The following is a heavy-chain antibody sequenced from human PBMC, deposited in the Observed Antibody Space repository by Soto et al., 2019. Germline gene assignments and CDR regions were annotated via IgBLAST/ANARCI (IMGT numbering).Heavy chain of an antibody. D-gene: IGHD4-17*01. V-gene: IGHV4-31*03. CDR2: IYYSGST. CDR3: ARDVAKTADYGDFYYFDY. J-gene: IGHJ4*02. Sequence: SETLSLTCTVSGGSISSGGYYWSWIRQHPGKGLEWIGYIYYSGSTYYNPSLKSRVTISVDTSKNQFSLKLSSVTAADTAVYYCARDVAKTADYGDFYYFDYWGQGTLVTAPQ. CDR1: GGSISSGGYY.